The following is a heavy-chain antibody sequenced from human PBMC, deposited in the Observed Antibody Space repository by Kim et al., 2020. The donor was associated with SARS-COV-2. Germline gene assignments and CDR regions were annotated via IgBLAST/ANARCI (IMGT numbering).Heavy chain of an antibody. CDR1: GFTFSSYW. J-gene: IGHJ4*02. V-gene: IGHV3-7*03. CDR3: ARDPYSYGYHHFDY. D-gene: IGHD5-18*01. CDR2: IKQDGSEK. Sequence: GGSLRLSCAASGFTFSSYWMSWVRQAPGKGLEWVANIKQDGSEKYYVDSVKGRFTISRDNAKNSLYLQMNSLRAEDTAVYYCARDPYSYGYHHFDYWGQRTLVTVSS.